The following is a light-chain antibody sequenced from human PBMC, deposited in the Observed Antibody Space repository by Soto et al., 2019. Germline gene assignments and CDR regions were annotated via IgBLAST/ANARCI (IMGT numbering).Light chain of an antibody. J-gene: IGLJ1*01. CDR3: SSYAGSSHYV. CDR2: EVT. Sequence: QSALTQPPSASGSPGQSVTISCTGTSSDVGGYNYVSWYQQHPGKAPKLMIYEVTKRPSGVPDRFSGSKSGITASLTVSGLQAEDEADYYCSSYAGSSHYVFGTGTKLTVL. V-gene: IGLV2-8*01. CDR1: SSDVGGYNY.